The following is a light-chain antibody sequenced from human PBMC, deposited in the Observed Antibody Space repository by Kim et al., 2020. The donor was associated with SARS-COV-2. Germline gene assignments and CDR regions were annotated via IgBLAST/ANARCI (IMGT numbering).Light chain of an antibody. CDR3: QQYGTSPLS. CDR1: HVIGITY. V-gene: IGKV3-20*01. Sequence: PPGERAPSPCRASHVIGITYVAWYQQKPGHPPRLLFYGASSRATGIPDRVSGSGAGTGFPLPISRLDPENFAVYYCQQYGTSPLSLGGGTKVDIK. J-gene: IGKJ4*01. CDR2: GAS.